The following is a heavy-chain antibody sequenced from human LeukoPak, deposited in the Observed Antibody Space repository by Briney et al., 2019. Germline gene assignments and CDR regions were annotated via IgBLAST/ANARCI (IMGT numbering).Heavy chain of an antibody. CDR1: GDSVSRNSAA. Sequence: SQTLSLTCAISGDSVSRNSAAWHWIRHSPSRGLEWLGRTYYRSKWYNDYAVSVKSRITINPDTSKNQFSLQLNSVTPEDTAVYYCARAYDFWSGYYGNWFDPWGQGTLVTVSS. V-gene: IGHV6-1*01. D-gene: IGHD3-3*01. CDR2: TYYRSKWYN. CDR3: ARAYDFWSGYYGNWFDP. J-gene: IGHJ5*02.